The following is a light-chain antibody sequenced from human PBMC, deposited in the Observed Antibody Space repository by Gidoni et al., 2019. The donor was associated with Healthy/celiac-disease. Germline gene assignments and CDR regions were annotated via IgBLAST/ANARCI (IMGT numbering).Light chain of an antibody. CDR2: GAS. CDR1: QCVSSN. CDR3: QQYNNWPPVT. J-gene: IGKJ4*01. Sequence: EIVMTQSPATLSVSPGERATLSCRASQCVSSNLPWYQQKPGQAPRPLIYGASTRATGIPARFSGSGSGTEFTLTISSLQSEDFAVFYCQQYNNWPPVTFGGGTKVEIK. V-gene: IGKV3-15*01.